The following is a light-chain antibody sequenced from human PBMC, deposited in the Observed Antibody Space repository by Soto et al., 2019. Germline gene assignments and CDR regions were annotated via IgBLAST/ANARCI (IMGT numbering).Light chain of an antibody. J-gene: IGLJ1*01. CDR2: QDN. Sequence: SYELTQPPSLSVSPGQTASIICSGEKLGDRYVSWYQQKSGQSPVMVIYQDNKRPSGIPERFSGSSSGNTATLTISETQAMDEADFYCLAWDNYTGVFGTGTKLTVL. CDR1: KLGDRY. CDR3: LAWDNYTGV. V-gene: IGLV3-1*01.